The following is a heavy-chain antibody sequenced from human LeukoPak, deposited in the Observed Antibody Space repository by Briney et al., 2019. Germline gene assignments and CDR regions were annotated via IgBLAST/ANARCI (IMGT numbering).Heavy chain of an antibody. CDR1: GGSISRYY. D-gene: IGHD2-2*01. CDR2: IYYSGST. Sequence: SETLSLTCTVSGGSISRYYWIWIRQPPGKGLEGLGYIYYSGSTNYNPSLKSRVTISVDTSKNQFSLKLSSVTAADTAEYYCARGGEGCSSTSCYPYYYYYGMDVWGKGTTVTVSS. CDR3: ARGGEGCSSTSCYPYYYYYGMDV. V-gene: IGHV4-59*01. J-gene: IGHJ6*04.